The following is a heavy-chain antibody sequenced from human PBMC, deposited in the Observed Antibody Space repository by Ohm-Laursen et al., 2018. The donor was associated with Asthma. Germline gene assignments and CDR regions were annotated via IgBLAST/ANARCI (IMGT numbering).Heavy chain of an antibody. CDR2: INPNSGGT. Sequence: GSSVKVSCKASGYTFTGYYMHWVRQAPGQGLEWMGWINPNSGGTNYAQKFQGWVTMTRDTSISTAYMELSRLRSDDTAVYYCAREGYCSSTSCYGDYYYYGMDVWGQGTTVTVSS. D-gene: IGHD2-2*01. J-gene: IGHJ6*02. V-gene: IGHV1-2*04. CDR1: GYTFTGYY. CDR3: AREGYCSSTSCYGDYYYYGMDV.